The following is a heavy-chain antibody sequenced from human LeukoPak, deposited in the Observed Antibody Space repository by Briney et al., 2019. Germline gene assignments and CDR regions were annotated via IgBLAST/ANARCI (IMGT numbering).Heavy chain of an antibody. CDR3: ARESLQQPIDY. Sequence: ASVKVSCKASGGTFSSYAISWVRQAPGQGLEWMGWISAYNGNTNYAQKLQGRVTMTTDTSTSTAYMELRSLRSDDTAVYYCARESLQQPIDYWGQGTLVTVSS. CDR1: GGTFSSYA. J-gene: IGHJ4*02. CDR2: ISAYNGNT. D-gene: IGHD6-13*01. V-gene: IGHV1-18*01.